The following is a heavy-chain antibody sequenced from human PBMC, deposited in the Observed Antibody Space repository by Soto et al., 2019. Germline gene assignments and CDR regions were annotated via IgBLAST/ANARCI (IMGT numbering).Heavy chain of an antibody. V-gene: IGHV3-30*03. J-gene: IGHJ5*02. D-gene: IGHD3-3*01. Sequence: GSLRLSCAASGFTFISYGMHWVRQAPGKGLEWVAVISYDGSNKYYADSVKGRFTISRDNSKNTLYLQMNSLRAEDTAVYYCASSGFDPWDQGTLVTVSS. CDR3: ASSGFDP. CDR1: GFTFISYG. CDR2: ISYDGSNK.